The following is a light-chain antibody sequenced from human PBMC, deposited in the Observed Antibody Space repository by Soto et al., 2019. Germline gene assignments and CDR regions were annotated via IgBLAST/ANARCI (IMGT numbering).Light chain of an antibody. J-gene: IGKJ1*01. CDR1: QSVGNNF. CDR2: DAS. Sequence: EIVLTQSPDTLSLSPGERATLSCRASQSVGNNFLAWYQQKPGQAPTLLIYDASSRATGIPDRFSGSGSGTDFTLTISRLEPEDFAVYYCQQYGSSPRTFGQGTKVDIK. CDR3: QQYGSSPRT. V-gene: IGKV3-20*01.